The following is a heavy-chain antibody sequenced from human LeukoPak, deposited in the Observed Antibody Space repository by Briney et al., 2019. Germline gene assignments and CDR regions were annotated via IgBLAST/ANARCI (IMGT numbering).Heavy chain of an antibody. CDR1: GGSFSGYY. CDR2: INHSGST. Sequence: SETLSLTCAVYGGSFSGYYWSWIRQPPGKGLEWIGEINHSGSTNYNPSLKSRVTISVATSKNQFSLKLSSVTAADTAVYYCARGLHRGYYFDYWGQGTLVTVSS. V-gene: IGHV4-34*01. D-gene: IGHD2-15*01. CDR3: ARGLHRGYYFDY. J-gene: IGHJ4*02.